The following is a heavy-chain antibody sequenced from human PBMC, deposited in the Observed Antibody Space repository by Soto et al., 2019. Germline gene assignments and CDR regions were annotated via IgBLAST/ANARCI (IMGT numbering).Heavy chain of an antibody. CDR1: GFTFSSYA. CDR2: ISGSGGST. CDR3: AKVTSYYYDSSGYPPY. J-gene: IGHJ4*02. V-gene: IGHV3-23*01. D-gene: IGHD3-22*01. Sequence: PGGSLRLSCAASGFTFSSYAMSWVRQAPGKGLEWVSAISGSGGSTYYADSVKGRFTISRDNSKNTLYLQMNSLRAEDTAVYYCAKVTSYYYDSSGYPPYWGQGTLVTVSS.